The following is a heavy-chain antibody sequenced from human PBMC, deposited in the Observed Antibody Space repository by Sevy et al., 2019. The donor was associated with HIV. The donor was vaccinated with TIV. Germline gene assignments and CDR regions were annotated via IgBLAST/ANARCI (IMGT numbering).Heavy chain of an antibody. J-gene: IGHJ4*02. V-gene: IGHV3-23*01. CDR1: GFTFSSYA. D-gene: IGHD3-9*01. CDR3: ALYLTGSPGDY. CDR2: ISGSGGST. Sequence: GGSLRLSCAASGFTFSSYAMSWVRQTPGKGLEWVSAISGSGGSTYYADSVKGRFTISRDNSKNTLYLQMNSLRAEDTAVYYCALYLTGSPGDYWGQGTLVTVSS.